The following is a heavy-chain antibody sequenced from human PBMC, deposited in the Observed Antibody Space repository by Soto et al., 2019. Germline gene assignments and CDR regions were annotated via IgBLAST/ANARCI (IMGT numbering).Heavy chain of an antibody. CDR3: TADHWS. CDR1: GFTFSSYA. V-gene: IGHV3-15*01. CDR2: INRKIDGETT. Sequence: EVQLLESGGGLVQPGGSLRLSCAASGFTFSSYAISWVRQAPGKGLEWVARINRKIDGETTDYAAPVEGRFTIARDDSKNTLYLQMSSLKIEDTAVYFCTADHWSWGQGTLVTVSS. J-gene: IGHJ4*02. D-gene: IGHD3-3*01.